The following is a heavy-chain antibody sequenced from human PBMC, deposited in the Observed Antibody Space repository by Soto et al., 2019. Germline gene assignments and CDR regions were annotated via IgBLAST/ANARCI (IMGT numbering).Heavy chain of an antibody. D-gene: IGHD5-12*01. J-gene: IGHJ5*02. CDR1: GLTVSSNY. CDR2: MYSGGDT. CDR3: ARDGYNPYWFAT. V-gene: IGHV3-53*01. Sequence: QPGGSLRLSCAASGLTVSSNYMSWVRQAPGKGLELVSIMYSGGDTYYADSVKGRFTISRDNSKNNLYLQMNSLRAEDTAVYYCARDGYNPYWFATWGQGTLVTVSS.